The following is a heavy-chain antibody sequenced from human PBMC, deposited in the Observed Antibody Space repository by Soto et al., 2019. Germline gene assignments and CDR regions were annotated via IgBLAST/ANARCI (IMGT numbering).Heavy chain of an antibody. CDR1: VGSISSYY. J-gene: IGHJ4*02. CDR2: VYSTGST. Sequence: PSETLSLTCTVSVGSISSYYWSLIRQPAGKGLECIWRVYSTGSTTYNPSLKSRVTMSVDTSKKQFSLMLSSVTAADTAVYYCARSREFEYWSQGTMVTVSS. V-gene: IGHV4-4*07. CDR3: ARSREFEY.